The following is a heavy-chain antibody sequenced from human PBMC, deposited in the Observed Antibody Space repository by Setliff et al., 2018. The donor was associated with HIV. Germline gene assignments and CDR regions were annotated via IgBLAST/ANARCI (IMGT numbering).Heavy chain of an antibody. J-gene: IGHJ4*02. CDR1: GYSFTKYG. Sequence: ASVKVSCKASGYSFTKYGIQWVRQAPGQRLEWMGLINAANGDTKYSQKFQARLTFTRDTSASTAYMELSSLRSEDTAVYYCARDHRAAAGTENDYWGQGTLVTVSS. CDR2: INAANGDT. V-gene: IGHV1-3*01. CDR3: ARDHRAAAGTENDY. D-gene: IGHD6-13*01.